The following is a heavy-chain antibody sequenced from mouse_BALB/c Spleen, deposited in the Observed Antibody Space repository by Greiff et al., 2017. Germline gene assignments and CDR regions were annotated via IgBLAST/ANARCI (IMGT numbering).Heavy chain of an antibody. Sequence: EVHLVESGGGLVQPGGSRKLSCAASGFTFSSFGMHWVRQAPEKGLEWVAYISSGSSTIYYADTVKGRFTISRDNPKNTLFLQMTSLRSEDTAMYYCARDDGEGAMDYWGQGTSVTVSS. V-gene: IGHV5-17*02. CDR3: ARDDGEGAMDY. D-gene: IGHD2-12*01. J-gene: IGHJ4*01. CDR1: GFTFSSFG. CDR2: ISSGSSTI.